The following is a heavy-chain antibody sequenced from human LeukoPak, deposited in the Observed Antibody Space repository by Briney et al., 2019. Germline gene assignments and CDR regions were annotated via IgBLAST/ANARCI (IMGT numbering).Heavy chain of an antibody. D-gene: IGHD6-13*01. Sequence: ASVKVSCKASGYTFTSHAMHWVRQAPGQRLEWMGWINAGNGNTKYSQKFQGRVTMTTDTSTSTAYTELRSLRSDDTAMYYCARSPPNGYSSSWYGYYFDYWGQGTLVTVSS. CDR2: INAGNGNT. CDR1: GYTFTSHA. V-gene: IGHV1-3*01. J-gene: IGHJ4*02. CDR3: ARSPPNGYSSSWYGYYFDY.